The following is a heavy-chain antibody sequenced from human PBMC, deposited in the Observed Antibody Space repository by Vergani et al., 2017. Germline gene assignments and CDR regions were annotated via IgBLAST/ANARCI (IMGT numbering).Heavy chain of an antibody. J-gene: IGHJ5*02. D-gene: IGHD6-19*01. CDR3: ASDTHSGQRADR. CDR1: GGSMSGYY. Sequence: QVRLQESGPGLVKPSETLSLTCSVSGGSMSGYYWSWIRQPPGKELEWTGYVYHSGSTNYNPSLKTRVTISVDTSKNQFSLTLTSVTAADTAVYYCASDTHSGQRADRWGQGILVTVTS. V-gene: IGHV4-59*01. CDR2: VYHSGST.